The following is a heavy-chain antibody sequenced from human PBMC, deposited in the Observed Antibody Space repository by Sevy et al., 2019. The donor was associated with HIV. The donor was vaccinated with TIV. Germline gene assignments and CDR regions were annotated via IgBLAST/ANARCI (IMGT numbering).Heavy chain of an antibody. V-gene: IGHV3-30*02. J-gene: IGHJ4*02. Sequence: GGSLRLSCAASGFTFSSYAMHWVRQAPGKGLEWMSIINYDGSTKYYADSVKGRFTISRDNSKNTVFLEMDSLRAEDAAVYHCGKATGPGSFVIDYWGLGSRVTVSS. CDR2: INYDGSTK. D-gene: IGHD3-10*01. CDR1: GFTFSSYA. CDR3: GKATGPGSFVIDY.